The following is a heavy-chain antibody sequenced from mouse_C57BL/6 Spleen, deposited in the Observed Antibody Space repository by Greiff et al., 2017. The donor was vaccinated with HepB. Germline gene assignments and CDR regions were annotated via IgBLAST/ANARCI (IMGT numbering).Heavy chain of an antibody. CDR2: INPETGGT. D-gene: IGHD1-1*01. J-gene: IGHJ2*01. V-gene: IGHV1-15*01. CDR3: TRSVTTVVHFDY. Sequence: QVQLQQSGAELVRPGASVTLSCKASGYTFTDYEMHWVKQTPVHGLEWIGAINPETGGTAYNQKFKGKAILTADKSSSTAYMELRSLTSEDSAVYYGTRSVTTVVHFDYRGQGTTLTVSS. CDR1: GYTFTDYE.